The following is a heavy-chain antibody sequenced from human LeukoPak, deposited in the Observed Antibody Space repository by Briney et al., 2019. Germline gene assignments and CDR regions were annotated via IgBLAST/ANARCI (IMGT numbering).Heavy chain of an antibody. CDR2: FYDSGST. J-gene: IGHJ5*02. V-gene: IGHV4-59*01. CDR3: ARSRSGWYLWFDP. CDR1: GGSISSYY. D-gene: IGHD6-19*01. Sequence: PSETLSPTCSASGGSISSYYWSWIRQPPGKGLEWILYFYDSGSTNYTASLKCRVTISVDTSKNQFYLKMSSLTAADTAVYYCARSRSGWYLWFDPWGQGTLVTVS.